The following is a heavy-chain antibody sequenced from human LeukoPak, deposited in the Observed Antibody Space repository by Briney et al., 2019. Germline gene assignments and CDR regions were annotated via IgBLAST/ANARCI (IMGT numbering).Heavy chain of an antibody. CDR2: IISSGSTI. CDR1: GFTVSDYY. J-gene: IGHJ5*02. V-gene: IGHV3-11*01. Sequence: GRSLRLSCAASGFTVSDYYMSWIRQAPGKGLELVSYIISSGSTIYYADSVKGRFTISRDNAKNSLYLQMNSLRAEDRAVYYCARDPVNLIAAAGTHPWGQGTLVTVSS. D-gene: IGHD6-13*01. CDR3: ARDPVNLIAAAGTHP.